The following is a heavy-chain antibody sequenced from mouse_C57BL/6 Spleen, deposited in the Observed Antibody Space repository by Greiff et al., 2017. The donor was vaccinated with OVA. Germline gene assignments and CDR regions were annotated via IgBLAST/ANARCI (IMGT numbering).Heavy chain of an antibody. Sequence: QVQLKESGPGLVAPSQSLSITCTVSGFSLTSYAISWVRQPPGKGLEWLGVIWTGGGTNYNSALKSSLSTSKDNSKSPVFLKMNRLQTDDKAGYYCAGTAYYSNDDDAIDYWGQGTSVTVSS. D-gene: IGHD2-5*01. CDR2: IWTGGGT. J-gene: IGHJ4*01. V-gene: IGHV2-9-1*01. CDR3: AGTAYYSNDDDAIDY. CDR1: GFSLTSYA.